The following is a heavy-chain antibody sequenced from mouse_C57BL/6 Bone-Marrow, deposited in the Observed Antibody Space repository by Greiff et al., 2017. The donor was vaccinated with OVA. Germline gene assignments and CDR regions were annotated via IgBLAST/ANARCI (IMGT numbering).Heavy chain of an antibody. V-gene: IGHV2-5*01. J-gene: IGHJ4*01. Sequence: VQWVESGPGLVQPSQSLSITCTVSGFSLTSYGVHWVRQSPGKGLEWLGVIWRGGSTDYNAAFMSRLSITKDNSKSQVFFKMNSLQADDTAIYYCAKTGGTRDAMDYWGQGTSVTVSS. CDR3: AKTGGTRDAMDY. D-gene: IGHD3-3*01. CDR2: IWRGGST. CDR1: GFSLTSYG.